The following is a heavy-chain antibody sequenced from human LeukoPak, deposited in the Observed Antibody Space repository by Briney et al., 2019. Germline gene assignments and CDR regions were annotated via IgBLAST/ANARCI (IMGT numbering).Heavy chain of an antibody. CDR1: GLIFSDEY. Sequence: PGGSLRLSCAVSGLIFSDEYMSWIRQPPGKGLEWVSYISNTGDFIAYADSVKGRFTISRDNAKNSPYLQMNSLRAEDAAAYYCVRGRGAGPGAHFDYWGQGTLVTVSS. V-gene: IGHV3-11*01. CDR2: ISNTGDFI. J-gene: IGHJ4*02. D-gene: IGHD3-10*01. CDR3: VRGRGAGPGAHFDY.